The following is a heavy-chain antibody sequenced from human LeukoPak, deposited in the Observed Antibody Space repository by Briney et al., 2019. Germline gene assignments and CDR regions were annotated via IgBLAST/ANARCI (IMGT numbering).Heavy chain of an antibody. V-gene: IGHV3-30*02. CDR2: IRYDGSNK. Sequence: PGGSLRLSCAASGFTFSSYGMHWVRQAPGKGLKWVAFIRYDGSNKYYADSVKGRFTISRDNSKNTLYLQMNSLRAEDTAVYYCAKASYSSSWYFDGDFDYWGQGTLVTVSS. CDR3: AKASYSSSWYFDGDFDY. D-gene: IGHD6-13*01. CDR1: GFTFSSYG. J-gene: IGHJ4*02.